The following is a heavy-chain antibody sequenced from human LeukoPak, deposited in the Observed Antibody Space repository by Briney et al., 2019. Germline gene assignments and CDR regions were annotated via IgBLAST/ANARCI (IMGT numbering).Heavy chain of an antibody. J-gene: IGHJ4*02. CDR2: IYHSGST. CDR1: GGSISSGGYY. CDR3: ARDGGLGIPFNY. Sequence: PSETLSLTCTVSGGSISSGGYYWSWIRQPPGKGLEWIGYIYHSGSTYYNPSLKSRVTISVDRSKNQFSLKLSSVTAADTAVYYCARDGGLGIPFNYWGQGTLVTVSS. V-gene: IGHV4-30-2*01. D-gene: IGHD7-27*01.